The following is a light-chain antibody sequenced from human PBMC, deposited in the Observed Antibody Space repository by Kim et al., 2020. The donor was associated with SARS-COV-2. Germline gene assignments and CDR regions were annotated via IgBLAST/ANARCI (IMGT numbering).Light chain of an antibody. CDR1: SLRSYY. CDR3: NSRDSNDNVV. V-gene: IGLV3-19*01. J-gene: IGLJ2*01. Sequence: VALGQTSRITCQGDSLRSYYATWYQQKPGQAPIVVIYGKNNRPSGIPDRFSGSSSGKTASLTITGTQAGDEADYYCNSRDSNDNVVFGGGTKLTVL. CDR2: GKN.